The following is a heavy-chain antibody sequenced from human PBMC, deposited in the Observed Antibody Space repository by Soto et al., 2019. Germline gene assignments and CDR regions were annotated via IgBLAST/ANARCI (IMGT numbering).Heavy chain of an antibody. CDR3: ARDRLPGEDGIEI. Sequence: ASVKVSRKASGYTFTGYYMHWVRHAPGQRLEWMGWINPNSGGTNYAQNFQARATMTRDTSISTAYMELSRLRSGDTAVYYCARDRLPGEDGIEIWGQGTMVTVSS. J-gene: IGHJ3*02. CDR2: INPNSGGT. D-gene: IGHD2-21*02. V-gene: IGHV1-2*02. CDR1: GYTFTGYY.